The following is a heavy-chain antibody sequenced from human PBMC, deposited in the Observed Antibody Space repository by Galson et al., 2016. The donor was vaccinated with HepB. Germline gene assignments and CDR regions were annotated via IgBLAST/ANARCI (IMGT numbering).Heavy chain of an antibody. J-gene: IGHJ5*02. D-gene: IGHD6-6*01. Sequence: SLRLSCAASGFTFNNYAMSWVRQAPVRGLEWVALISNDGSNKQYADSVEGRFTISRDTSDNTLYLQMNSLRAEDTALYYCARERGSSGAAGWFDPWGQGTLVTVSS. CDR1: GFTFNNYA. CDR2: ISNDGSNK. V-gene: IGHV3-30*04. CDR3: ARERGSSGAAGWFDP.